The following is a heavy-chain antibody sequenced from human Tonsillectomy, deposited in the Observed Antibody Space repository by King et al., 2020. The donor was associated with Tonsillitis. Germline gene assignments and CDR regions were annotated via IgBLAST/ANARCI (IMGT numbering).Heavy chain of an antibody. CDR2: ISISSSTI. D-gene: IGHD4-17*01. J-gene: IGHJ6*02. CDR3: ARVKVTTVTTPPSYYYGMDV. V-gene: IGHV3-48*01. CDR1: GFTFSSYN. Sequence: VQLVESGGNLVQPGGSLRLSCAASGFTFSSYNMNWVRQAPGKGLEWVSYISISSSTIYYADSVKGRFTISRDNAKNSLYLQMNSLRAEDTAVYYCARVKVTTVTTPPSYYYGMDVWGQGTTVTVSS.